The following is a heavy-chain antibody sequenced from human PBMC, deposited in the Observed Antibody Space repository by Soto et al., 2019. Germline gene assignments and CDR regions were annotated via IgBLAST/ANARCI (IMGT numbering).Heavy chain of an antibody. CDR3: ARDRNWGDYYYGMDV. J-gene: IGHJ6*02. D-gene: IGHD7-27*01. CDR2: IWYDGSNK. V-gene: IGHV3-33*08. Sequence: VQLVESGGGLVQPGGSRRLSCEASGFTFSSYGMHWVRQAPGKGLEWVAVIWYDGSNKYYADSVKGRFTISRDNSKNALYLQMNSLSAEDTAVYYCARDRNWGDYYYGMDVWGQGTTVTVSS. CDR1: GFTFSSYG.